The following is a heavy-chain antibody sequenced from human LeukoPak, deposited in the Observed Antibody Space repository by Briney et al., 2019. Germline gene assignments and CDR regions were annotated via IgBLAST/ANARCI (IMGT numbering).Heavy chain of an antibody. CDR2: INHSGST. CDR3: ARGPDYYGSGSLPQNFDY. D-gene: IGHD3-10*01. J-gene: IGHJ4*02. Sequence: PSQTLSLTCAVYGGSFSGYYWSWIRQPPGKRLEWIGEINHSGSTNYNPSLKSRVTISVDTSKNQFSLKLSSVTAADTAVYYCARGPDYYGSGSLPQNFDYWGQGTLVTVSS. CDR1: GGSFSGYY. V-gene: IGHV4-34*01.